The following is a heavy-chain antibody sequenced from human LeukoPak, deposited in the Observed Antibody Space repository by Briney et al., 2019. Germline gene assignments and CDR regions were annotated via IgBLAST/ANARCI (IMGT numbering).Heavy chain of an antibody. CDR2: ISYDGSNK. CDR1: GFTFSSYG. Sequence: GGSRRLSCAASGFTFSSYGMHWVRQAPGKGLGWVAVISYDGSNKYYADSVKGRFTISRDNSKNTLYLQMGSLRAEDMAVYYCARGPVYYFDYWGQGTLVSVSS. V-gene: IGHV3-30*03. CDR3: ARGPVYYFDY. J-gene: IGHJ4*02.